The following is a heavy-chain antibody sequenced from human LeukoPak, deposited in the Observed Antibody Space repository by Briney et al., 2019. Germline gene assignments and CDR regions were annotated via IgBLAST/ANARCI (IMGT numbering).Heavy chain of an antibody. CDR3: ARDLPQYYYDSSGYGAFDI. Sequence: SVKVSCKASGGTFSGYAISWVRQAPGQGLEWMGGIIPIFGTANYAQKFQGRVTITADKSTSTAYMELSSLRSEDTAVYYCARDLPQYYYDSSGYGAFDIWGQGTMVTVSS. D-gene: IGHD3-22*01. V-gene: IGHV1-69*06. J-gene: IGHJ3*02. CDR2: IIPIFGTA. CDR1: GGTFSGYA.